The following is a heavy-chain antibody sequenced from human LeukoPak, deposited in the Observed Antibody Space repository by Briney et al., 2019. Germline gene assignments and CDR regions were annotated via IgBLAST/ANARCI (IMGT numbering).Heavy chain of an antibody. CDR3: ARGVREKNRGFLLYYYYYMDV. V-gene: IGHV4-59*01. CDR2: IYYSGST. J-gene: IGHJ6*03. Sequence: SETLSLTCTVSGGSISSYYWSWIRQPPGKGLEWIGYIYYSGSTNYNPSLKSRVTISVDTSKNQFSLNLSSVTAADTAVYYCARGVREKNRGFLLYYYYYMDVWGKGTTVAISS. CDR1: GGSISSYY. D-gene: IGHD3-10*01.